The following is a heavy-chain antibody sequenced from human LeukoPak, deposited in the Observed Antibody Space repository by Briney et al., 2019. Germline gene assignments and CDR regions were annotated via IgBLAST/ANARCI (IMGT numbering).Heavy chain of an antibody. J-gene: IGHJ4*02. Sequence: GGSLRLSCAASGFTFSSYEMNWVRQAPGKGLEWVSYISSSGSTIYYADSVKGRFTISRDNAKNSLYLQMNSLRAEDTAVYYCARRRMVRGVIIFDYWGQGTLVTVSS. CDR1: GFTFSSYE. CDR3: ARRRMVRGVIIFDY. V-gene: IGHV3-48*03. D-gene: IGHD3-10*01. CDR2: ISSSGSTI.